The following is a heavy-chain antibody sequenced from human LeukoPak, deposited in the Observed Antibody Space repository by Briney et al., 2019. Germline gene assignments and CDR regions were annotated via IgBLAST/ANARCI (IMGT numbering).Heavy chain of an antibody. CDR3: ARGPVAGPTPYYYYGMDV. Sequence: GGSLILSCAASGFTFSSYAMHWVRQAPGKGLEWVAVISYDGSNKYYADSVKGRFTISRDNSKNTLYLQMNSLRAEDTAVYYCARGPVAGPTPYYYYGMDVWGQGTTVTVSS. D-gene: IGHD6-13*01. CDR1: GFTFSSYA. J-gene: IGHJ6*02. V-gene: IGHV3-30-3*01. CDR2: ISYDGSNK.